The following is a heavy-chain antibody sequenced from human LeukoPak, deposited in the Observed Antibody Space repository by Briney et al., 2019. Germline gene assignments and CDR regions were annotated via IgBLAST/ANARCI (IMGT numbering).Heavy chain of an antibody. CDR1: GYTFISYG. CDR2: ISVYSGYT. J-gene: IGHJ4*02. CDR3: ARDKKVWYGDYGY. Sequence: ASVKVSCKASGYTFISYGISWVRQAPGQGLEWMGWISVYSGYTNYAQKLQGRVTVTTDTSTSTAYMELRSLRSDDTAVYYCARDKKVWYGDYGYWGQGTLVTVSS. V-gene: IGHV1-18*01. D-gene: IGHD4-17*01.